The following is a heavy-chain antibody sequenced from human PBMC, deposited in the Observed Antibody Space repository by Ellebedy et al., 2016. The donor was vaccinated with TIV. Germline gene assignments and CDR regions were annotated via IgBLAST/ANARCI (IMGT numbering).Heavy chain of an antibody. D-gene: IGHD3-9*01. Sequence: PGGSLRLSCAASGFTFSSYSMNWVRQAPGKGLEWVSGISGSGDRTDYADSVKGRFIISRDNSKKTMYLEMNSLRAEDTAVYYCAKDRLVLKSYYFDYWGQGTLVTVSS. V-gene: IGHV3-23*01. CDR3: AKDRLVLKSYYFDY. J-gene: IGHJ4*02. CDR1: GFTFSSYS. CDR2: ISGSGDRT.